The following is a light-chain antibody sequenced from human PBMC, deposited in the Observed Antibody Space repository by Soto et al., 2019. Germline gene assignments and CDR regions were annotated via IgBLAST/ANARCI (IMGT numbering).Light chain of an antibody. CDR1: SSDIGGYNY. V-gene: IGLV2-14*01. CDR2: EVS. CDR3: SSYTSRTTFVI. Sequence: QSALTQPASVSGSPGQSITISCTGTSSDIGGYNYVSWYQHHPGKAPKLMIYEVSNRPSGASNRFSGSKSGNTASLTISGLQAEDEADYHCSSYTSRTTFVIFGGGTKLTVL. J-gene: IGLJ2*01.